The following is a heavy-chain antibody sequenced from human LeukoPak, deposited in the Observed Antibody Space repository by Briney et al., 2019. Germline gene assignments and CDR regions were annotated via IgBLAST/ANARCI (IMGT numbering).Heavy chain of an antibody. V-gene: IGHV4-59*08. J-gene: IGHJ4*02. Sequence: PSETLSLTCTVSGGSISNHHWSWIRQPPGKGPEWIGYIHYSGTTNCNPSLKSRVTMSVDTSTNQFSLKLSSVTAADTAVYYCARHLYSGDSSFDYWGQGTLVTVSS. CDR1: GGSISNHH. CDR3: ARHLYSGDSSFDY. CDR2: IHYSGTT. D-gene: IGHD1-26*01.